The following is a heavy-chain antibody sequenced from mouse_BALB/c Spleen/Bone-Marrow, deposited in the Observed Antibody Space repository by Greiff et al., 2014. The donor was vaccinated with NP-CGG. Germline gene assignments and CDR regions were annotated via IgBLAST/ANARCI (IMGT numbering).Heavy chain of an antibody. CDR3: ARHDNDGYYLAY. J-gene: IGHJ3*01. Sequence: VQLQQSGPDLVAPSRSLSITCTVSGFSLTSYGVHWVRQPPGKGLEWLVVIWSDGSTTYNSALKSRLSISKDNSKSQVFLKMNSLQTDDTAMYYCARHDNDGYYLAYWGQGTLVTVSA. CDR2: IWSDGST. V-gene: IGHV2-6-2*01. D-gene: IGHD2-3*01. CDR1: GFSLTSYG.